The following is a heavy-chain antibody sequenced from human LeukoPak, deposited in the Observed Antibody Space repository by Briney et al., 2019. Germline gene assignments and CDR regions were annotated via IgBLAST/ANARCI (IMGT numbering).Heavy chain of an antibody. CDR2: IYPGDSDT. CDR1: GYSFNSYW. D-gene: IGHD2-15*01. V-gene: IGHV5-51*01. J-gene: IGHJ4*02. CDR3: ARRLCSGGSCYYFDY. Sequence: GESLKISCKGSGYSFNSYWIGWVRQMPGKGLEWMGMIYPGDSDTRYSPSFQGQVTISADKSTSTASLQWSSLKASDTAMYYCARRLCSGGSCYYFDYGAQGTLVTVSS.